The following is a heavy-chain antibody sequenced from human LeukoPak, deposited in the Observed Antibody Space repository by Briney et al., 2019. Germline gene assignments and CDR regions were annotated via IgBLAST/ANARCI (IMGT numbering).Heavy chain of an antibody. Sequence: GSLRLSCAASGLTLSPYWMHWVRQAPGKGLVWVSHISTDGTATTYADSVRGRFTISRDNAKSTLYLQMNSLRAEDTAVYYCVRDSNLSFDYWGQGSLVTVSS. CDR1: GLTLSPYW. CDR2: ISTDGTAT. D-gene: IGHD1-14*01. CDR3: VRDSNLSFDY. J-gene: IGHJ4*02. V-gene: IGHV3-74*01.